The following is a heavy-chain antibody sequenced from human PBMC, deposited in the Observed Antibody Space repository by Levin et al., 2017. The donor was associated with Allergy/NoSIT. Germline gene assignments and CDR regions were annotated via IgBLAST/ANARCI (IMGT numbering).Heavy chain of an antibody. J-gene: IGHJ4*02. CDR1: GFTFDDYA. CDR2: ITWNSGSV. D-gene: IGHD3-3*01. CDR3: AKGAGYDFWSGYYFDY. V-gene: IGHV3-9*01. Sequence: GGSLRLSCAASGFTFDDYAMHWVRQAPGKGLEWVSGITWNSGSVGYADSVKGRFTISRDSAKNSLYLQMNSLRAEDTAFYYCAKGAGYDFWSGYYFDYWGQGTLVTVSS.